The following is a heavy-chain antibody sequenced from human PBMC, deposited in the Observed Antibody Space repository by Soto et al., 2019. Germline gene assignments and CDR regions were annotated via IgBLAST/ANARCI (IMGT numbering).Heavy chain of an antibody. J-gene: IGHJ5*02. CDR2: AYPRGST. D-gene: IGHD6-19*01. V-gene: IGHV4-30-2*01. CDR3: ASVAGSGWYDA. Sequence: TPCLAGRVSSEHIVGRGYSWSWIPQQTGKGLEGIGNAYPRGSTYYDPSLKSRVTISLDLSKNQLSLNLNSVTAADTAVYYCASVAGSGWYDAWRQGTVLTFS. CDR1: SEHIVGRGYS.